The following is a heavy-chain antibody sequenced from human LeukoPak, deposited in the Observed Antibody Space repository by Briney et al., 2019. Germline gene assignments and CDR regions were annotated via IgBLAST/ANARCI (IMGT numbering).Heavy chain of an antibody. Sequence: QTGGSLRLSCAASGFTFSNHAMTWVRQAPGKGLEWVSEITGSGSSTYYADSVKGRFTISRDNSKNTMFPQMNSVRAEDTATYYCAREWFDFDYWGQGILVTVSS. CDR2: ITGSGSST. CDR3: AREWFDFDY. CDR1: GFTFSNHA. D-gene: IGHD3-22*01. J-gene: IGHJ4*02. V-gene: IGHV3-23*01.